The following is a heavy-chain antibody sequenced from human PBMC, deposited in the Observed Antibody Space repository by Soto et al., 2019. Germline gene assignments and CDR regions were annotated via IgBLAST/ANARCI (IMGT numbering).Heavy chain of an antibody. CDR2: INSGGSST. CDR1: GFTFSSYW. D-gene: IGHD1-26*01. CDR3: ARDSGSYADY. V-gene: IGHV3-74*01. J-gene: IGHJ4*02. Sequence: EVQLVESGGGLVQPGGSLRLSCAASGFTFSSYWMHWVRQAPGKGLVWVSRINSGGSSTDYADSVKGRFTISRDNAKNKLYLQMNSLRAEDTAVYDCARDSGSYADYWGQGTLVTVSS.